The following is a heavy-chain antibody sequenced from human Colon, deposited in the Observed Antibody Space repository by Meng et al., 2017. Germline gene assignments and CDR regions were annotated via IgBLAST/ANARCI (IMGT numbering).Heavy chain of an antibody. CDR2: TYGSVNT. CDR1: GGSITNSNW. D-gene: IGHD2-8*02. V-gene: IGHV4-4*02. J-gene: IGHJ4*02. Sequence: QVQLQESGPGLVKPSGTRSPTCAVSGGSITNSNWWSWVRQPPGKGLEWIGQTYGSVNTAYNPSLKSRVTISVDKSKNQLSLTLSSVTAADTAVYYCAKNGAYCLEYWGQGILVTVSS. CDR3: AKNGAYCLEY.